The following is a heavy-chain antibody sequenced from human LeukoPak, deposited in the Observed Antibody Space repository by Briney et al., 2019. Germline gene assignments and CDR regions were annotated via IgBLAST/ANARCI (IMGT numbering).Heavy chain of an antibody. Sequence: GGSLRLSCSASGFTFNTYTMHWVRQAPGKGLEYVSAISSNGGSTYYADSVNGRFTISRDNSKNTLYLQMSSLRAEDTAVYYCARVPGSGSYYYFDYWGQGTLVTVSS. CDR1: GFTFNTYT. J-gene: IGHJ4*02. D-gene: IGHD3-10*01. CDR3: ARVPGSGSYYYFDY. V-gene: IGHV3-64D*06. CDR2: ISSNGGST.